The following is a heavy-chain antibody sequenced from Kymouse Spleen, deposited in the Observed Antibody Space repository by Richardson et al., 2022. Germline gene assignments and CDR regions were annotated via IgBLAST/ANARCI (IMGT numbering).Heavy chain of an antibody. CDR2: IKQDGSEK. CDR3: ARDLTIFGVVIYYYYGMDV. V-gene: IGHV3-7*01. D-gene: IGHD3-3*01. CDR1: GFTFSSYW. J-gene: IGHJ6*02. Sequence: EVQLVESGGGLVQPGGSLRLSCAASGFTFSSYWMSWVRQAPGKGLEWVANIKQDGSEKYYVDSVKGRFTISRDNAKNSLYLQMNSLRAEDTAVYYCARDLTIFGVVIYYYYGMDVWGQGTTVTVSS.